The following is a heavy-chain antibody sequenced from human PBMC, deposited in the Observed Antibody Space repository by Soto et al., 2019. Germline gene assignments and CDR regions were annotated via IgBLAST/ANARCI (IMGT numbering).Heavy chain of an antibody. CDR2: ISVHNGHT. Sequence: QVQLVQSGTEVKKPGASVKVSCKASGYTFTSYGISWVRQAPRQGLEWMGWISVHNGHTDYAQKFQGRVTMTTDTSTSTAYMELRSLRSDDTAVYYCATSYDSGFDPWGQGTLVTVSS. CDR3: ATSYDSGFDP. J-gene: IGHJ5*02. D-gene: IGHD5-12*01. V-gene: IGHV1-18*04. CDR1: GYTFTSYG.